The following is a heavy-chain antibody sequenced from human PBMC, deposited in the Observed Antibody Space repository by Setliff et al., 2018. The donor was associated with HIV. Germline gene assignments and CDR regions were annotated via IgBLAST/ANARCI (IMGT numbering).Heavy chain of an antibody. Sequence: SETLSLTCTVSGYSISSGYYWGWIRQPPGKGLEWIGSIYHSGSTYYNPSLKSRVTISVDTSKNQFSLKLSSVTAADTAVYHCARTVVPAAYDYWGQGTLVTVSS. J-gene: IGHJ4*02. CDR3: ARTVVPAAYDY. D-gene: IGHD2-2*01. CDR2: IYHSGST. CDR1: GYSISSGYY. V-gene: IGHV4-38-2*02.